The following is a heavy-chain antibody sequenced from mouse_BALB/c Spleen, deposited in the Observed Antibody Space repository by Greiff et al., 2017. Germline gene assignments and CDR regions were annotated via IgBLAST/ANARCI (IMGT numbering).Heavy chain of an antibody. V-gene: IGHV5-17*02. Sequence: VQLKESGGGLVQPGGSRKLSCAASGFTFSSFGMHWVRQAPEKGLEWVAYISSGSSTIYYADTVKGRFTISRDNPKNTLFLQMTSLRSEDTAMYYCARYTATGKYFDYWGQGTTLTVSS. D-gene: IGHD1-2*01. CDR1: GFTFSSFG. CDR2: ISSGSSTI. J-gene: IGHJ2*01. CDR3: ARYTATGKYFDY.